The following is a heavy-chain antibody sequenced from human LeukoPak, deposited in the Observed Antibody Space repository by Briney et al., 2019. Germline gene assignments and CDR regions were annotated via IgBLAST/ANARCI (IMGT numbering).Heavy chain of an antibody. V-gene: IGHV4-34*01. CDR1: GGSFSGYY. CDR3: ASAAGWFDP. CDR2: INHSGST. Sequence: SETLSLTCAVYGGSFSGYYWSWIRQPPGKGLEWIGEINHSGSTNYNPSLKSRVPISVDTSKNQFSLKLSSVTAADTAVYYCASAAGWFDPWGQGTLVTVSS. J-gene: IGHJ5*02. D-gene: IGHD6-19*01.